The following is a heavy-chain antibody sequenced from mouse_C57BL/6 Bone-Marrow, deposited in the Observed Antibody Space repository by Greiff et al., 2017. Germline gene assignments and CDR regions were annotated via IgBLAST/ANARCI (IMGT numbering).Heavy chain of an antibody. D-gene: IGHD2-4*01. Sequence: EVKLMESGGDLVKPGGSLKLSCAASGFTFSSYGMSWVRQTPDKRLEWVATISSGGSYTYYPDSVKGRFTISRDNAKNTLYLQMSSLKSEDTAMYYCARQGDDYGGGWYFDVWGTGTTVTVSS. CDR2: ISSGGSYT. J-gene: IGHJ1*03. CDR1: GFTFSSYG. V-gene: IGHV5-6*01. CDR3: ARQGDDYGGGWYFDV.